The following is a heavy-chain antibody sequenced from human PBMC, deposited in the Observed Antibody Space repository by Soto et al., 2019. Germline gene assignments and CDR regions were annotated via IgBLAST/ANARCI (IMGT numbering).Heavy chain of an antibody. D-gene: IGHD4-17*01. CDR2: IYNDGTT. CDR3: ARPYFGDNGIDY. J-gene: IGHJ4*02. V-gene: IGHV3-66*04. Sequence: EVQLVESGGGLVQPGGSLRLSCAASGLTVNRNYMTWVRQAPGKGLQWVSVIYNDGTTYYADSVKGRFTISRDNSKNTLYLQMNSLRDEDTAMYYCARPYFGDNGIDYWGQGTLVTVPS. CDR1: GLTVNRNY.